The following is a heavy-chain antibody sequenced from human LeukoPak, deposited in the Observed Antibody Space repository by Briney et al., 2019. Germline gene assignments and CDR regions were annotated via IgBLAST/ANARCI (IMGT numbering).Heavy chain of an antibody. V-gene: IGHV3-23*01. Sequence: PGGSLRLSCAASGFAFSNQAMGWVRQASGKVLEWVSVISDSGDITYYADSVKGRLTISRDNSKNTLFLQMNSLRAEDTAVYYCAKDARRTSGWYFFDYWGQGTLVTVSS. CDR2: ISDSGDIT. D-gene: IGHD6-19*01. CDR1: GFAFSNQA. CDR3: AKDARRTSGWYFFDY. J-gene: IGHJ4*02.